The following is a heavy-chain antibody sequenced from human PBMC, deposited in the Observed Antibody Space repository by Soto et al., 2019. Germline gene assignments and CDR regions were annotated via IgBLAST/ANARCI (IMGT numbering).Heavy chain of an antibody. CDR2: IYWDDDK. Sequence: QITLKESGPTLVKPTQTLTLTCTFSGFSLSTSGVGVGWIRQPPGKALECLAVIYWDDDKRYSPSLKSRLTITKDTSKSQVVLEMTVIDPVDRARYYCAYRCQASRSFHDWFDPWGQGTLVTLSS. J-gene: IGHJ5*02. CDR1: GFSLSTSGVG. D-gene: IGHD3-10*01. V-gene: IGHV2-5*02. CDR3: AYRCQASRSFHDWFDP.